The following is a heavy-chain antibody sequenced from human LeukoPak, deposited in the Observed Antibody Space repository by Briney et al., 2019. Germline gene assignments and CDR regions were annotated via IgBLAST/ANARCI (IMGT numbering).Heavy chain of an antibody. CDR2: IYHSGST. V-gene: IGHV4-4*02. CDR1: GGSISSSNW. CDR3: ARGPAYYDFWSGYYLDY. Sequence: PSETLSLTCAVSGGSISSSNWWSWVRQPPGKGLEWIGEIYHSGSTNYNPSLKSRVTISVDKSKNQFSLKLSSVTAVDTAVYYCARGPAYYDFWSGYYLDYWGQGTLVTVSS. D-gene: IGHD3-3*01. J-gene: IGHJ4*02.